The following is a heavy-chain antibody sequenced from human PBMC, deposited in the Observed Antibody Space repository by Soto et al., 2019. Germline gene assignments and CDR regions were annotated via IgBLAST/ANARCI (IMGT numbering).Heavy chain of an antibody. D-gene: IGHD2-8*01. CDR1: GTSISSYY. CDR3: ARYNSYAIDY. Sequence: LSLTCTVSGTSISSYYWSWIRQPPGKGLEWIANIHYSGTTNYNPSLASRVTLSVDTSKNQFSLKMTSVTAADRAMYFCARYNSYAIDYWGRGTLVTV. J-gene: IGHJ4*02. CDR2: IHYSGTT. V-gene: IGHV4-59*01.